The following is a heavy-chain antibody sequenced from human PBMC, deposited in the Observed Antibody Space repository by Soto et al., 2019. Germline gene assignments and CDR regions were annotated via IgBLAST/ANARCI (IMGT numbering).Heavy chain of an antibody. CDR3: ARRGIAAAGTSWFDP. D-gene: IGHD6-13*01. CDR1: GGSISSSSYY. CDR2: FYYSGST. J-gene: IGHJ5*02. V-gene: IGHV4-39*01. Sequence: SETLSLTCTVSGGSISSSSYYWGWIRQPPGKGLEWIGSFYYSGSTYYNPSLKGRVTISVDTSKNQFSLKLSSVTAADTAVYYCARRGIAAAGTSWFDPWGQGTLVTVSS.